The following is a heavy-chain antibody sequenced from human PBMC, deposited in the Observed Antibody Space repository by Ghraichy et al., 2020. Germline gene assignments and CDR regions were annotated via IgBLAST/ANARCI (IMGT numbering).Heavy chain of an antibody. CDR3: ARVLGTGAGGDY. Sequence: ASVKVSCKASGYTFTNYGISWVRQAPGQGLEWMGWINGYNGNPDYAQKFQGRVTMTTDTSTSTAYMELRSLTSDDSAVYYCARVLGTGAGGDYWGQGALVTVSS. J-gene: IGHJ4*02. D-gene: IGHD7-27*01. CDR2: INGYNGNP. CDR1: GYTFTNYG. V-gene: IGHV1-18*01.